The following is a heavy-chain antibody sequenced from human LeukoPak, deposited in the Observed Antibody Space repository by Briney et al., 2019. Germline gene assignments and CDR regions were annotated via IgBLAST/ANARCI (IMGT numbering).Heavy chain of an antibody. Sequence: GGSLRLSSAASGSTFSSYSMNWVRQAPGKGLEWVSSISSSSSYIYYADSVKGRFTISRDNAKNSLYLQMNSLRAEDTAVYYCARDRGAMVRGVIITWGQGTLVTVSS. J-gene: IGHJ5*02. V-gene: IGHV3-21*01. D-gene: IGHD3-10*01. CDR1: GSTFSSYS. CDR3: ARDRGAMVRGVIIT. CDR2: ISSSSSYI.